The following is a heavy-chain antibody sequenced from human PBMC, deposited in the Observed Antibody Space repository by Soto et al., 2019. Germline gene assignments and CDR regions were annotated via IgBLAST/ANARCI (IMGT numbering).Heavy chain of an antibody. J-gene: IGHJ4*02. Sequence: PGGSLRLSCAASGFTFSNAWMSWVRQAPGKGLEWVGRIKSKTDGGTTDYAAPVKGRFTISRDDSKNTLYLQMNSLKTEDTAVYYCTTPRSGWHEAPFDYRGQGTLVIVSS. CDR3: TTPRSGWHEAPFDY. D-gene: IGHD6-19*01. V-gene: IGHV3-15*01. CDR1: GFTFSNAW. CDR2: IKSKTDGGTT.